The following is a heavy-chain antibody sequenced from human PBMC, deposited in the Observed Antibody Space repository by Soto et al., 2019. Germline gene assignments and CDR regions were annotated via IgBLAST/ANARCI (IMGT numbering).Heavy chain of an antibody. V-gene: IGHV4-34*01. Sequence: SETLSLTCAVYGGSFSGYYWSWIRQPPGKGLEWIGEINHSGSTNYNPSLKSRVTISVDTSKNQFSLKLSSVTAADTAVYYCARGSTGWFDPRGQGTLVTVSS. CDR1: GGSFSGYY. J-gene: IGHJ5*02. CDR2: INHSGST. D-gene: IGHD1-1*01. CDR3: ARGSTGWFDP.